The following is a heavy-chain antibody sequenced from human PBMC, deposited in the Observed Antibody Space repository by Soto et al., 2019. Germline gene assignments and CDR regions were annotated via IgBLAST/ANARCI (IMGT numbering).Heavy chain of an antibody. CDR1: GGSISSYY. Sequence: PSETLSLTCTVSGGSISSYYWSWIRQPPGKGLEWIGYIYYSGSTNYNPSLKSRVTISVDTSKNQFSLKLSSVTAADTAVYYCARGYIAAAGTAADFDYWGQGTLVTVSS. CDR3: ARGYIAAAGTAADFDY. D-gene: IGHD6-13*01. V-gene: IGHV4-59*08. J-gene: IGHJ4*02. CDR2: IYYSGST.